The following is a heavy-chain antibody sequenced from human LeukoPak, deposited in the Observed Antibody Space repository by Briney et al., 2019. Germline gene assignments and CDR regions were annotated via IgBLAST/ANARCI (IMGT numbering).Heavy chain of an antibody. J-gene: IGHJ3*02. D-gene: IGHD3-10*01. Sequence: SQTLSLTCAISGDNVSSNSATWNWIRQSPSRGLEWLGRTYYRSKWYNDYAVSVKSRITINPDTSKNQFSLQLNSVTPEDTAVYYCARAYYGSGSYYVGFDIWGQGTMVTVSS. CDR2: TYYRSKWYN. V-gene: IGHV6-1*01. CDR3: ARAYYGSGSYYVGFDI. CDR1: GDNVSSNSAT.